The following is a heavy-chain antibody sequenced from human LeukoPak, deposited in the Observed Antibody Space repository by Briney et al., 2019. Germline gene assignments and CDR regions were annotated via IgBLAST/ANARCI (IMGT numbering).Heavy chain of an antibody. V-gene: IGHV1-18*01. J-gene: IGHJ5*02. CDR1: GGTFRLYA. Sequence: ASVKVSCKASGGTFRLYAISWVRQAPGQGLEWMGWISTYSSHTTYAQKFQGRVTMTTDTSTTTAYMELRSLRSDDTAVYYCARDEGRVSGSFNPWGQGALVTVSS. CDR2: ISTYSSHT. D-gene: IGHD3-10*01. CDR3: ARDEGRVSGSFNP.